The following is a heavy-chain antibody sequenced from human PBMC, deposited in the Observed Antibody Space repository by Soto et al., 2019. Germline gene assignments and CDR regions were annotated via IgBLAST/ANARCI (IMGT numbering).Heavy chain of an antibody. D-gene: IGHD2-2*01. CDR2: IYYSGTT. Sequence: PSATLSITCTVSGGSISSGGYYWSWIRQHPGKGLEWIGYIYYSGTTYYNPSLKSRVTISVDTSKNQFSLKLSSVSAADTALYYCARCSLVVVPAPGFDPWGRGTLVTSPQ. J-gene: IGHJ5*02. V-gene: IGHV4-31*03. CDR1: GGSISSGGYY. CDR3: ARCSLVVVPAPGFDP.